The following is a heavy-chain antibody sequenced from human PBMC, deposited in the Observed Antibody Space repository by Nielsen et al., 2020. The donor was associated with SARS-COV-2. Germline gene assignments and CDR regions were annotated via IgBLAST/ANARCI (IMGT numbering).Heavy chain of an antibody. D-gene: IGHD2-2*01. CDR3: ARYCSSTSCYAGGKYYYYGMDV. V-gene: IGHV3-9*01. J-gene: IGHJ6*02. CDR2: ISWNSGSI. Sequence: WIRQPPGKGLEWVSGISWNSGSIGYADSVKGRFTISRDNAKNSLYLQMNSLRAEDTAVYYCARYCSSTSCYAGGKYYYYGMDVWGQGTTVTVSS.